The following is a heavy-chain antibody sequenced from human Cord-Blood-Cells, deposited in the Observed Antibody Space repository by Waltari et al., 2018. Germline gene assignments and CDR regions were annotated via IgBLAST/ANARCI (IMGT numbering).Heavy chain of an antibody. D-gene: IGHD6-13*01. Sequence: QVQLVQSGAEVKKPGSSVKVSGKASGGTFSSYAIRWVRQAPGQGLEWMGGIIPIFGTANYAQKFQGRVTITADESTSTAYMELSSLRSEDTAVYYCAREGGGIAADAFDIWGQGTMVTVSS. J-gene: IGHJ3*02. CDR1: GGTFSSYA. CDR3: AREGGGIAADAFDI. CDR2: IIPIFGTA. V-gene: IGHV1-69*01.